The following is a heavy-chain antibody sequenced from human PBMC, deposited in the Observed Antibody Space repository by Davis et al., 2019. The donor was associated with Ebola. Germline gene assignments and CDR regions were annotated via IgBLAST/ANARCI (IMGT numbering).Heavy chain of an antibody. J-gene: IGHJ3*02. CDR1: GGSFSGYY. Sequence: SETLSLTCAVYGGSFSGYYWGWIRQPPGKGLEWIGSIYNRGSTYYNQSLKSRVTISVDKSKNQFSLKLSSVTAADTAVYYCARDPQYCTNGVCFLGAFDIWGQGTMVTVSS. CDR3: ARDPQYCTNGVCFLGAFDI. D-gene: IGHD2-8*01. V-gene: IGHV4-34*01. CDR2: IYNRGST.